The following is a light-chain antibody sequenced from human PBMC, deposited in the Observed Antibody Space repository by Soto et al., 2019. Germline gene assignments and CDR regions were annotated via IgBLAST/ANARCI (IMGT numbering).Light chain of an antibody. Sequence: QSVLTHPASVSGSPGQSITISCTGTNSDVGGYDYVSWYQQHPGKAPKLMIYDVSNRPSGVSNRFSGSKSGNTASLTISGLQADDEADYYCSSYTTSSTYVFGTGTKVTVL. J-gene: IGLJ1*01. CDR1: NSDVGGYDY. CDR2: DVS. V-gene: IGLV2-14*01. CDR3: SSYTTSSTYV.